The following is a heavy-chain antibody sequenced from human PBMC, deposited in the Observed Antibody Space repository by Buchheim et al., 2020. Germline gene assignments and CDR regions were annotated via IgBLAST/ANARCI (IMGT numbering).Heavy chain of an antibody. J-gene: IGHJ4*02. V-gene: IGHV3-7*01. CDR1: GFTFSVYW. CDR3: ARYSSSSPVNV. D-gene: IGHD6-6*01. CDR2: IKPDGSDK. Sequence: EVQLLESGGGLVQPGGSLRLSCATSGFTFSVYWMSWVRQVPGKGLEWMANIKPDGSDKHYVDSVKGRFTISRDNAKNSLYLQMNSLRADDTAIYYCARYSSSSPVNVWGQGTL.